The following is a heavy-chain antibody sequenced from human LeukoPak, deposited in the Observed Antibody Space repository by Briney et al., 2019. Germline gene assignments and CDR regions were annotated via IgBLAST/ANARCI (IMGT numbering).Heavy chain of an antibody. V-gene: IGHV1-69*04. CDR3: ARDGRDGYNYYYYYMDV. J-gene: IGHJ6*03. Sequence: ASVKVSCKASGGTFSSYAISWVRQAPGQGLEWMGRIIPILGIANYAQKFQGRVTITADKSTSTAYMELSRLRSDDTAVYYCARDGRDGYNYYYYYMDVWGKGTTVTVSS. CDR2: IIPILGIA. CDR1: GGTFSSYA. D-gene: IGHD5-24*01.